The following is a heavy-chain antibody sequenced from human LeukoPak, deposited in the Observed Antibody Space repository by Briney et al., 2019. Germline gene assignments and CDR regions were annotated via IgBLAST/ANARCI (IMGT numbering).Heavy chain of an antibody. CDR2: IYSGGST. J-gene: IGHJ4*02. Sequence: GGSLRLSCAGSGFTFSRYTFNWVRQAPGKGLEWVSVIYSGGSTYYADSVKGRFTISRDNSKNTLYLQMNSLRAEDTAVYYCARDPIVGATGRAFDYWGQGTLVTVSS. CDR3: ARDPIVGATGRAFDY. D-gene: IGHD1-26*01. V-gene: IGHV3-66*01. CDR1: GFTFSRYT.